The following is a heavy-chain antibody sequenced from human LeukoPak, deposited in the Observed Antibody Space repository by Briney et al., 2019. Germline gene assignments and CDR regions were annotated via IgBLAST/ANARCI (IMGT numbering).Heavy chain of an antibody. CDR3: AKNSKLGYCSGGSCYSFDY. J-gene: IGHJ4*02. Sequence: GGSLRLSCAASGFIFNNYAMHWVRQAPGKGLEWVAVISNDGTKKNYADSVKGRCIISRDNSKNMLYLEMNSLRAEDTALYYCAKNSKLGYCSGGSCYSFDYWGQGTLVTVSS. CDR2: ISNDGTKK. V-gene: IGHV3-30*04. D-gene: IGHD2-15*01. CDR1: GFIFNNYA.